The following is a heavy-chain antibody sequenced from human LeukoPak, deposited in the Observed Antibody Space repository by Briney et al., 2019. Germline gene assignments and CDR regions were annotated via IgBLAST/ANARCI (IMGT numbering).Heavy chain of an antibody. D-gene: IGHD3-16*02. CDR2: INHSGST. CDR1: GGSFSGYY. CDR3: ARAPGGYYDYVWGSYRFDY. Sequence: SETLSLTCAVYGGSFSGYYWSWIRQPPGKGLEWIGEINHSGSTNYNPSLKSRVTMSVDTSKNQFSLKLSSVTAADTAVYYCARAPGGYYDYVWGSYRFDYWGQGTLVTVSS. J-gene: IGHJ4*02. V-gene: IGHV4-34*01.